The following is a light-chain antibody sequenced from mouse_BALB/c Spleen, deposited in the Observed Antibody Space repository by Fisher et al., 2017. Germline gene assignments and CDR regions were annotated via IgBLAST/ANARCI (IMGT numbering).Light chain of an antibody. V-gene: IGKV4-63*01. CDR3: FQGSGYPFT. Sequence: DIVLTQSTAIMSASPGEKVTMTCSASSSVSYIHWYQQKSSTSPKLWIYDTSKLASGVPGRFSGSGSGNSYSLTISSMEAEDVATYYCFQGSGYPFTFGSGTKLEIK. J-gene: IGKJ4*01. CDR1: SSVSY. CDR2: DTS.